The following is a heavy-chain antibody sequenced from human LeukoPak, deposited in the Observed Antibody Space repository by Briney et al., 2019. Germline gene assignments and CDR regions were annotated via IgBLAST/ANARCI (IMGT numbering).Heavy chain of an antibody. CDR2: IYYSGST. CDR3: ARHEGSSLVHDY. D-gene: IGHD6-13*01. V-gene: IGHV4-39*01. CDR1: GGSISSSSYY. Sequence: ASETLSLTCTVSGGSISSSSYYWGWIRQPPGKGLEWIGSIYYSGSTYYNPSLKSRVTISVDTSKNQFSLKLSSVTAADTAVYYCARHEGSSLVHDYWGQGTLVTVSS. J-gene: IGHJ4*02.